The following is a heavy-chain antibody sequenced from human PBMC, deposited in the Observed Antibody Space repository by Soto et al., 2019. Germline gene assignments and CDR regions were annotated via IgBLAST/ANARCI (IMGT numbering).Heavy chain of an antibody. CDR2: TWHDGSFE. J-gene: IGHJ4*01. CDR3: AREGSSSWSRKGIFDY. CDR1: GCIFSNYV. V-gene: IGHV3-33*01. D-gene: IGHD2-2*01. Sequence: GGSLRLSCAASGCIFSNYVMHWVRQAPGKGLQWVAGTWHDGSFEYYADSVKGRFTISRDNSKNTLDLQMNSLRVEDTAVYYCAREGSSSWSRKGIFDYWGHGTLVTVSS.